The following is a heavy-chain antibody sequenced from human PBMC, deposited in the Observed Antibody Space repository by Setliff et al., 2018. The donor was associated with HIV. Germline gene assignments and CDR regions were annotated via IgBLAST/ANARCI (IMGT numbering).Heavy chain of an antibody. Sequence: SETLSLTCTVSGGSIRSQYWSWIRQTPGKGLESIGYVYNSGGTNYNPSLKSRVTISVDTSKNQFSLRLSSVTAADTAVYYCARLHGDFYFDLWGQGTLVTVS. CDR3: ARLHGDFYFDL. CDR1: GGSIRSQY. D-gene: IGHD4-17*01. CDR2: VYNSGGT. J-gene: IGHJ4*02. V-gene: IGHV4-59*11.